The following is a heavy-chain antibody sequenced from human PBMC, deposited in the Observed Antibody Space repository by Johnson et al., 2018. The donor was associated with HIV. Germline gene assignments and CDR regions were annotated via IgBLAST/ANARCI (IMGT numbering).Heavy chain of an antibody. CDR2: IKEDGSEK. CDR1: GFTFRSNW. Sequence: EVQLVETGGGLMQPGGSLRLSCAASGFTFRSNWMNWVRQAPGKGLEWVANIKEDGSEKYYVDSVRGRFTISRDNSKNTLYLQMNSLRAEDTAVYYCAKCIWGSSLIDAFDIWGQGTMVTVSS. J-gene: IGHJ3*02. D-gene: IGHD6-13*01. V-gene: IGHV3-7*02. CDR3: AKCIWGSSLIDAFDI.